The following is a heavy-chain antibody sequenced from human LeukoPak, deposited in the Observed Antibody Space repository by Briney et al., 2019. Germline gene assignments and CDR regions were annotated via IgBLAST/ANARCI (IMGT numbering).Heavy chain of an antibody. CDR3: ARQSSSWHNFDP. CDR2: VQPGDSNT. CDR1: GYSFTTYW. J-gene: IGHJ5*02. D-gene: IGHD1/OR15-1a*01. Sequence: GESLKISCKASGYSFTTYWIGWVCQMPGKGLEWMGIVQPGDSNTKCSPSFQGQVTISADESINTAYLQWTSLKASDTAIYYCARQSSSWHNFDPWGQGTLVTVSS. V-gene: IGHV5-51*01.